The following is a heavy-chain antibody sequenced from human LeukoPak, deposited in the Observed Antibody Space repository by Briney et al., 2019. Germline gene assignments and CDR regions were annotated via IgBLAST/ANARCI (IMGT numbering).Heavy chain of an antibody. J-gene: IGHJ4*02. D-gene: IGHD6-13*01. CDR3: AKVSWANYFDY. Sequence: PGGSLRLSCAASGFTFSSYAMSWVRQAPGKGLESVSAISGSGGNTNYADSVRGRFTISRDNSKNTLYLQMNSLRAEDTAIYYCAKVSWANYFDYWGQGTPVTVSS. CDR2: ISGSGGNT. CDR1: GFTFSSYA. V-gene: IGHV3-23*01.